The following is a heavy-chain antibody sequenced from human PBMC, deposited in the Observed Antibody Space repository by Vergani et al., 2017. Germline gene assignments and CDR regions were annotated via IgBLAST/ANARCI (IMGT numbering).Heavy chain of an antibody. CDR2: IHTSGST. V-gene: IGHV4-61*02. CDR1: GGSINSHNYY. CDR3: ARVMYRDEASTGYRLEGMDI. J-gene: IGHJ6*02. D-gene: IGHD3-9*01. Sequence: QVQLQESGPGLVKPTQTLSLTCTVSGGSINSHNYYWSWIRQPAGKGLEWIGRIHTSGSTNYNPSLKSRVTMSEDTSKNQFSLKLRSVTAADTAVYFCARVMYRDEASTGYRLEGMDIWGQGTTVTISS.